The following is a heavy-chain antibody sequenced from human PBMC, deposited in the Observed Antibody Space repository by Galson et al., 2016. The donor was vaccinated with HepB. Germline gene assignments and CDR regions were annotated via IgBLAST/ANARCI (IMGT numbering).Heavy chain of an antibody. J-gene: IGHJ4*02. Sequence: SLRLSCAASGFTFSNYGVSWVRQAPGKGLEWVSTVRYSGGSTYYADSVKGRFTISRDNSKNTLFLQMNSLRVEDTAIYYCEKRHYYGSGSFDYWGQGTLVTVSS. CDR2: VRYSGGST. CDR3: EKRHYYGSGSFDY. CDR1: GFTFSNYG. D-gene: IGHD3-10*01. V-gene: IGHV3-23*01.